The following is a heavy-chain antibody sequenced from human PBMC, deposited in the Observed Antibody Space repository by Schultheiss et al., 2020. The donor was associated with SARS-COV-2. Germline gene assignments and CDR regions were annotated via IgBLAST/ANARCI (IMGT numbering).Heavy chain of an antibody. J-gene: IGHJ5*02. CDR1: GGSISSYY. CDR2: IYYSGST. CDR3: ARLRDFNWFDL. D-gene: IGHD5-24*01. Sequence: SETLSLTCTVSGGSISSYYWSWIRQPPGKGLEWIGYIYYSGSTNYNPSLKSRVTISVDMSNDQFSLKLTSVTAADTAVYYCARLRDFNWFDLWGQGTLVTVSS. V-gene: IGHV4-59*08.